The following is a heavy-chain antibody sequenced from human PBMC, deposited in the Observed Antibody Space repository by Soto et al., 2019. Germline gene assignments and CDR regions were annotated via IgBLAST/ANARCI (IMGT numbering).Heavy chain of an antibody. CDR3: ARGSDIVVVVAATHNWFDP. J-gene: IGHJ5*02. CDR1: GGSFSGYY. D-gene: IGHD2-15*01. CDR2: INHSGST. V-gene: IGHV4-34*01. Sequence: QVQLQQWGAGLLKPSETLSLTCAVYGGSFSGYYWSWIRQPPGKGLEWIGEINHSGSTNYNPSLKSRVTISVDTSKNQFSLKLSSVTAADTAVYYCARGSDIVVVVAATHNWFDPWGQGTLVTVSS.